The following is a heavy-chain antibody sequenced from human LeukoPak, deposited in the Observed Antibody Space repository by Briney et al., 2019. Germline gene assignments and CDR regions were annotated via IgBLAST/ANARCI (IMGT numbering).Heavy chain of an antibody. Sequence: SETLSLTRTVSGGSLCSYYWSWIRQPAGKGLEWIGRIYTSGSTNYNPSLKSRVTMSVDTSKNQFSLKLSSVTAADTAVYYCARDMGTAIFDYWGQGTLVTVSS. V-gene: IGHV4-4*07. CDR3: ARDMGTAIFDY. J-gene: IGHJ4*02. CDR1: GGSLCSYY. D-gene: IGHD5-18*01. CDR2: IYTSGST.